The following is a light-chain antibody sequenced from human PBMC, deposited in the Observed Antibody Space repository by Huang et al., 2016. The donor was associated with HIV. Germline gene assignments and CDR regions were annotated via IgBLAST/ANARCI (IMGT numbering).Light chain of an antibody. V-gene: IGKV3-15*01. Sequence: EIVMTQSPATLSVSPGERATLSCRASQSVSSNLAGYQQKPGQAPRLLIYGASTRATGIPGRFSGSGSGTEFTLTISSLQSEDFAVYYWQQYNNWPTFGGGTKVEIK. CDR1: QSVSSN. J-gene: IGKJ4*01. CDR3: QQYNNWPT. CDR2: GAS.